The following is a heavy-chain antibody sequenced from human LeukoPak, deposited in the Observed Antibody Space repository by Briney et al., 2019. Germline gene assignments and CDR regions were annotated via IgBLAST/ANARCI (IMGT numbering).Heavy chain of an antibody. D-gene: IGHD2-2*01. V-gene: IGHV1-58*01. Sequence: ASVKVSCKASGFTFTSSAVQWVRQARGQRLEWIGWIVVGSGNTNYAQKFQERVTMTRDTSTSTVYMELSSLRSEGTAVYYCARVGPSYQPPLFESRGGGPLDYWGQGTLVTVSS. CDR2: IVVGSGNT. J-gene: IGHJ4*02. CDR1: GFTFTSSA. CDR3: ARVGPSYQPPLFESRGGGPLDY.